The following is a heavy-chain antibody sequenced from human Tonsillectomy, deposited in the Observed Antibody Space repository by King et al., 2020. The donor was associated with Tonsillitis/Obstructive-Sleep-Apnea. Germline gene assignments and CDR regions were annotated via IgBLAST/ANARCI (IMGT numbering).Heavy chain of an antibody. Sequence: VQLVQSGAEVKKLGESLKISCKGSGYSFTSYWIGWVRQMPGKGLEWMGIIYPADSESRYSPSFQGQVTISADKSISTAYLQWSSLKASDTAMYYCASQGVYSRSYLPGYSYGGFDYWGQGTLVTVSS. D-gene: IGHD6-6*01. J-gene: IGHJ4*02. V-gene: IGHV5-51*03. CDR1: GYSFTSYW. CDR2: IYPADSES. CDR3: ASQGVYSRSYLPGYSYGGFDY.